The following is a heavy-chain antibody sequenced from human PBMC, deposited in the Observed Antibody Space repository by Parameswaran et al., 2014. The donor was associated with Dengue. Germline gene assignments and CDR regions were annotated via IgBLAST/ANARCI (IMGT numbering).Heavy chain of an antibody. D-gene: IGHD6-19*01. J-gene: IGHJ5*02. V-gene: IGHV1-18*01. Sequence: SWVRQAPGQGLEWMGWISAYNGNTNYAQKLQGRVTMTTDTSTSTAYMELRSLRSDDTAVYYCARIWLDLWFDPWGQGTLVTVSS. CDR3: ARIWLDLWFDP. CDR2: ISAYNGNT.